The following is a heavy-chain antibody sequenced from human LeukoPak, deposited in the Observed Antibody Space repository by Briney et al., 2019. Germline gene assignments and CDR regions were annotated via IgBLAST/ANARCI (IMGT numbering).Heavy chain of an antibody. D-gene: IGHD1-14*01. CDR1: GFTFSSYW. Sequence: GGSLRLSCAASGFTFSSYWMSWVRQAPGKGLEWVANIKQDGSEKYYADSVKGRFTISRDNAKNTLYLQMNSLRVEDTAVYYCARDLNWNQADYWGQGTLVTVSS. V-gene: IGHV3-7*01. CDR3: ARDLNWNQADY. CDR2: IKQDGSEK. J-gene: IGHJ4*02.